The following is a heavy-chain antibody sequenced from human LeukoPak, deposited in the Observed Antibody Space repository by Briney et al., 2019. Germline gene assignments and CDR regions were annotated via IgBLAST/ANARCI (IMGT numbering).Heavy chain of an antibody. CDR2: VYYSGST. CDR3: AGCHYDVSTGYRRVYVY. J-gene: IGHJ4*02. V-gene: IGHV4-30-4*01. D-gene: IGHD3-9*01. Sequence: PSQTLPLTCTVSSFSKLRCHYYWTWIRQRPGKGLEWIGNVYYSGSTNYNPSLRSRVSISKDTSKNQFSLNLRSVTAADTALYFCAGCHYDVSTGYRRVYVYRGRGSLVTVSS. CDR1: SFSKLRCHYY.